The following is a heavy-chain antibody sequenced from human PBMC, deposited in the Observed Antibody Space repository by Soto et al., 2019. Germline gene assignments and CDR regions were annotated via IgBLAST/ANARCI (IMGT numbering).Heavy chain of an antibody. CDR2: IYSGGST. CDR1: GFTVSSNY. CDR3: ARDRPADNYYYYGMDV. J-gene: IGHJ6*02. Sequence: EVQLVESGGGLVQPGGSLRLSCAASGFTVSSNYMSWVRQAPGKGLEWVSVIYSGGSTYYADSVKGRFTISRDNSKNTRYLQMNSLRAEDTAVYYCARDRPADNYYYYGMDVWGQGTTVTVSS. V-gene: IGHV3-66*01.